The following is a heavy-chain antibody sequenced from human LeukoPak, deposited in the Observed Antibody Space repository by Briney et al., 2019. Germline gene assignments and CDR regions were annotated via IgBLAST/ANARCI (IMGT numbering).Heavy chain of an antibody. CDR3: ARGSSSWYGGAFDI. CDR1: GFTLTNSA. Sequence: SVKVSCKASGFTLTNSAVQWVRQARGQRLEWIGWIVVGSGSTSYAQKFQGRVTMTRDTSTSTVYMELSSLRSEDTAVYYCARGSSSWYGGAFDIWGQGTMVTVSS. J-gene: IGHJ3*02. CDR2: IVVGSGST. D-gene: IGHD6-13*01. V-gene: IGHV1-58*01.